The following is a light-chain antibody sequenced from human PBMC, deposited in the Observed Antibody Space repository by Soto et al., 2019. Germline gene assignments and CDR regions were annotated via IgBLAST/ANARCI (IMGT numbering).Light chain of an antibody. Sequence: QSVLTQPPSASGTPGQRVTISCSGSSSNIGSNTVNWYQQLPGTAPKLLIYSNNQRPSGVPDRFPGSKSGTSASLAISGLQSEDEADYYCAAWDDSLNGLYVFGTGTKVTV. CDR2: SNN. V-gene: IGLV1-44*01. CDR3: AAWDDSLNGLYV. CDR1: SSNIGSNT. J-gene: IGLJ1*01.